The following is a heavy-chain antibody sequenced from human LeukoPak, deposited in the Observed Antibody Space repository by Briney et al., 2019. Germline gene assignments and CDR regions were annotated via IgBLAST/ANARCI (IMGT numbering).Heavy chain of an antibody. CDR1: GVSISSSNSY. V-gene: IGHV4-39*01. CDR2: IYYSGNT. CDR3: ARGVVIAPQTFDY. D-gene: IGHD2-21*01. J-gene: IGHJ4*02. Sequence: SETLSLTCTVSGVSISSSNSYWGWIRQPPGKGLEWIGSIYYSGNTYYNASLKSQVSISIDTSKNQFSLKLTSVTAPDTAVYYCARGVVIAPQTFDYWGQGTLVTVSS.